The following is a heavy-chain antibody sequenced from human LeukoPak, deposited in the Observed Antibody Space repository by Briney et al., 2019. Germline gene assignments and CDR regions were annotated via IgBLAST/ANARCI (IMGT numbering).Heavy chain of an antibody. D-gene: IGHD2-2*01. CDR3: ARGCFRGSSTSCPFDY. V-gene: IGHV4-30-2*01. Sequence: SETLSLTCAVSGGSISSGGYSWSWIRQPPGKGLEWIGYIYDSGSTYSNSSLKSRVTISVDRSKNQFSLKLSSVTAADTAVYYCARGCFRGSSTSCPFDYWGQGTLVTVSS. CDR1: GGSISSGGYS. J-gene: IGHJ4*02. CDR2: IYDSGST.